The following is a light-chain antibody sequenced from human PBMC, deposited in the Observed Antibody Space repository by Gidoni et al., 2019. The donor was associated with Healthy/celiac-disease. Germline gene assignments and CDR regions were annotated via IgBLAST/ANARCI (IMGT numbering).Light chain of an antibody. CDR2: EVS. CDR1: SSDGGGYNY. Sequence: QSALTPPAPVSASPGQSITISCTGTSSDGGGYNYVSWYQQHPGKAPKLMIYEVSNRPSGVSNRFSGSKSGNTASLTISGLQAEDEADYYCSSYTSSSTRVFGTGTKVTVL. V-gene: IGLV2-14*01. J-gene: IGLJ1*01. CDR3: SSYTSSSTRV.